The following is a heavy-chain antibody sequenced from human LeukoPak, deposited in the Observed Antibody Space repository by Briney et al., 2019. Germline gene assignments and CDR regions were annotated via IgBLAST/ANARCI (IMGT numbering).Heavy chain of an antibody. D-gene: IGHD2-2*01. Sequence: SETLSLTCTVSGYSISSGYYWGWIRQPPGKGLEWIGSIYHSGRTYYNPSLKSRVTISVDKSKNQFSLKLSSVTAADTAVYYCARVFKGQVGYCSSTSCPYYYYMDVWGKGTTVTVSS. V-gene: IGHV4-38-2*02. CDR3: ARVFKGQVGYCSSTSCPYYYYMDV. J-gene: IGHJ6*03. CDR1: GYSISSGYY. CDR2: IYHSGRT.